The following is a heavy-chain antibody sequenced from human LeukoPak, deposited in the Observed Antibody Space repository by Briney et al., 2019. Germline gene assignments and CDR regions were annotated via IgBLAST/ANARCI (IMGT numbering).Heavy chain of an antibody. V-gene: IGHV4-61*01. Sequence: SETLSLTCTVSGGSFSSGSYYWNWIRQPPGKGLEWIGYIYYSGSTNYNPSLKSRVTISVDTSKNQFSLKLSSVTAADTAVYYCARGPYDYVWGSYRPLDYWGQGTLVTVSS. J-gene: IGHJ4*02. CDR1: GGSFSSGSYY. CDR2: IYYSGST. CDR3: ARGPYDYVWGSYRPLDY. D-gene: IGHD3-16*02.